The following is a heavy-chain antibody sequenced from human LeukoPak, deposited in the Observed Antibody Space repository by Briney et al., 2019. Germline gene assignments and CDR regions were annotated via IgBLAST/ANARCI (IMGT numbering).Heavy chain of an antibody. D-gene: IGHD5-12*01. CDR3: ARERGARPSDAFDI. V-gene: IGHV1-2*02. CDR1: GYTFTGYY. CDR2: INPNSGGT. Sequence: ASVKVSCKASGYTFTGYYMHWVRQAPGQGLEWMGWINPNSGGTNYAQKFQGRVTMTRDTSISTAYMELSRLRSDDTAVYYCARERGARPSDAFDIWGQGTMVTVSS. J-gene: IGHJ3*02.